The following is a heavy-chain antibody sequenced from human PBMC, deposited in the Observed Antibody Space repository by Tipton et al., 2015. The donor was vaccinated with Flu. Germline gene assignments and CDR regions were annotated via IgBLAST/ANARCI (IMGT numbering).Heavy chain of an antibody. CDR1: GGSISSYY. D-gene: IGHD7-27*01. CDR3: ASLLTGDAFDI. J-gene: IGHJ3*02. Sequence: TLSLTCTVSGGSISSYYWSWIRQPPGKGLEWIGYIYYSGSTNYNPSLKSRVTISVDTSKNQFSLKLSSVTAADTAVYYCASLLTGDAFDIWGQGTMVTVSS. V-gene: IGHV4-59*01. CDR2: IYYSGST.